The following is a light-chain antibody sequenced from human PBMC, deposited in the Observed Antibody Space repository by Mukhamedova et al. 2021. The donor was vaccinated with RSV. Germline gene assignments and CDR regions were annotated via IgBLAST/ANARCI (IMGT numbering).Light chain of an antibody. CDR2: EVN. V-gene: IGLV2-18*02. CDR1: SSDIGSYNR. J-gene: IGLJ2*01. Sequence: SVTISCTGTSSDIGSYNRVSWYQQPPGTAPKLINYEVNNRPSGVPDRFSGSKSGNTASLTISGLQAEDEADYYCSSYTGSSTLFG. CDR3: SSYTGSSTL.